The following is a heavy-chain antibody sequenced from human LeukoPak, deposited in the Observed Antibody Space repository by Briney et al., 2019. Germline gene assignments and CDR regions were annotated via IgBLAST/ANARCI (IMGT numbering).Heavy chain of an antibody. CDR1: GGTFSSYA. V-gene: IGHV1-69*01. J-gene: IGHJ3*02. CDR2: IIPIFGTA. Sequence: SVKVSCKASGGTFSSYAISWVRQAPGQGLEWMGGIIPIFGTANYAQKFQGRVTITADESTSTAYMELSSLRSEDTAVYYCARELRAHDAFDIWGQGTKVTVSS. CDR3: ARELRAHDAFDI.